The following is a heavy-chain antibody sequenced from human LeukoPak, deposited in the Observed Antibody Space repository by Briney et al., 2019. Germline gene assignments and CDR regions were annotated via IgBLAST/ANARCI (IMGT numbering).Heavy chain of an antibody. CDR1: GFTFSSYA. CDR3: ARDRFPRNWNDPIYYYYYGMDV. V-gene: IGHV3-64*01. D-gene: IGHD1-1*01. Sequence: SGGSLRLSCAASGFTFSSYAMHWVRQAPGKGLEYVSAISSNGGSTYYANSVKGRFTISRDNSRKTLYLQMGSLRAEDMAVYYCARDRFPRNWNDPIYYYYYGMDVWGQGTTVTVSS. J-gene: IGHJ6*02. CDR2: ISSNGGST.